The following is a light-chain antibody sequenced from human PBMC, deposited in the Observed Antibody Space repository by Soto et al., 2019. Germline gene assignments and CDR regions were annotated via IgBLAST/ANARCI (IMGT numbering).Light chain of an antibody. Sequence: EIVLTQSPGTLSLSPGEIATLSCRASPSVSSSYLAWYQQKPGQAPRLPIYGASSRATGIPDRFSGSGSGTDFTLTISRLEPEAFAVYYCQQYDSSPLNFGGGTKVEIK. J-gene: IGKJ4*01. CDR3: QQYDSSPLN. CDR2: GAS. V-gene: IGKV3-20*01. CDR1: PSVSSSY.